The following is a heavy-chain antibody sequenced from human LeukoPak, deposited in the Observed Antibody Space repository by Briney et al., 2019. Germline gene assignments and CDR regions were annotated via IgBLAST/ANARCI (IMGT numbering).Heavy chain of an antibody. CDR3: ARGHYYGMDV. CDR1: GFTFSSCI. V-gene: IGHV3-21*01. Sequence: PGGSLRLSCTASGFTFSSCIMNWVRQAPGKGLEWVSSISSSSTYIYYADSMKGRFTISRDNAKNSVYLQMNSLRAEDTAVYYCARGHYYGMDVWGKGSTVTISS. CDR2: ISSSSTYI. J-gene: IGHJ6*04.